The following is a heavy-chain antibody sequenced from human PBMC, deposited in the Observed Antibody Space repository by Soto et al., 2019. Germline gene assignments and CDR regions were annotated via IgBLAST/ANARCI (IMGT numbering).Heavy chain of an antibody. D-gene: IGHD5-12*01. Sequence: PGGSLRLSCAASGFTFSSYSMNWVRQAPGKGLEWVSSISSSSSYIYYADSVKGRFTISRDNAKNSLYLQMNSLRAEDTAVYYCARAYSGYDPIPRAFDIWGQGTMVTVSS. CDR3: ARAYSGYDPIPRAFDI. J-gene: IGHJ3*02. CDR2: ISSSSSYI. CDR1: GFTFSSYS. V-gene: IGHV3-21*01.